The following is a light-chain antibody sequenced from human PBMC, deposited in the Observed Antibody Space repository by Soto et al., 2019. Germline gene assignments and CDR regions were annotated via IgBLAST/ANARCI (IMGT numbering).Light chain of an antibody. J-gene: IGKJ3*01. Sequence: EIMMTQSPGTLSVSPGAGATLSCTASQSVNLNFAWYQQKPGQPPRLRLYGASTSSIGIPVRFRGSGSGTEFTLTISSLKSEDAAVYYCHQYNSWPRGTFGPGTKVEIK. CDR3: HQYNSWPRGT. CDR1: QSVNLN. CDR2: GAS. V-gene: IGKV3-15*01.